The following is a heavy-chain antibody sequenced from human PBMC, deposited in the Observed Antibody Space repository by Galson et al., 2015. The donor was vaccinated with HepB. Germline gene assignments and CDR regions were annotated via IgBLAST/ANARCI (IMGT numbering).Heavy chain of an antibody. Sequence: SVKVSCKASGYTFTGYYMHWVRQAPGQGLEWMGWINPNSGGTNYAQKFQGRVTMTRDTSISTAYMELSRLRSDDTAVYYCARDLEHLYNWNYGWFDPWGQGTLVTVSS. CDR2: INPNSGGT. CDR3: ARDLEHLYNWNYGWFDP. V-gene: IGHV1-2*02. D-gene: IGHD1-7*01. CDR1: GYTFTGYY. J-gene: IGHJ5*02.